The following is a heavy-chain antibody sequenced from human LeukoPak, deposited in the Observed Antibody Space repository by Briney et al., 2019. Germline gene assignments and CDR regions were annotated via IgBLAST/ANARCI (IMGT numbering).Heavy chain of an antibody. CDR3: AKRMGPSIAAADLDY. Sequence: QAGGFLRLSCAASGFTFSSYSMNWVRQAPGKGLEWVSYISSSSSTIYYADSVKGRFTISRDNSKNTLYLQMNSLRVEDTGVYYCAKRMGPSIAAADLDYWGQGTLVTVSS. D-gene: IGHD6-13*01. J-gene: IGHJ4*02. V-gene: IGHV3-48*01. CDR1: GFTFSSYS. CDR2: ISSSSSTI.